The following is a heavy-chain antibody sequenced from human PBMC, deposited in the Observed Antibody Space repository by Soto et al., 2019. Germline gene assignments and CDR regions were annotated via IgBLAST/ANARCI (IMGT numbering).Heavy chain of an antibody. CDR3: AHRPVRDSSGWYDWFDP. J-gene: IGHJ5*02. CDR2: IYWNDDK. CDR1: GFSLSTSGVG. V-gene: IGHV2-5*01. Sequence: QITLKESGPTLVKPTQTLTLTCTFSGFSLSTSGVGVGWIRQPPGKALEWLALIYWNDDKRYSPSLKSRLTITKDTSKSQVVLTMTNMDPVDTATYYCAHRPVRDSSGWYDWFDPWGQGTLVTVSS. D-gene: IGHD6-19*01.